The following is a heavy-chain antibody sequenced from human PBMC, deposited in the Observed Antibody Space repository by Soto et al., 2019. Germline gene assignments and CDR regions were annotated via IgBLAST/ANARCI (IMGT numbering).Heavy chain of an antibody. J-gene: IGHJ4*02. V-gene: IGHV4-31*03. CDR1: GGSISSGDYY. CDR3: ARSVDTYDSSGYYWFEY. CDR2: IYYSGRT. Sequence: PSETLSLTCTVSGGSISSGDYYWSWIRQHPGKGLEWIGYIYYSGRTYYNPSLKSRVTISADTSKNQFSLHLKSVTAADTAVYYCARSVDTYDSSGYYWFEYWGQGTLVTVSS. D-gene: IGHD3-22*01.